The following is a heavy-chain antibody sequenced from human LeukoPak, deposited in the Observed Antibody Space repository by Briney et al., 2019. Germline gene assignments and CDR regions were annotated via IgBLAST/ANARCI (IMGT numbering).Heavy chain of an antibody. J-gene: IGHJ6*03. V-gene: IGHV3-48*04. CDR1: GFTFSSYS. Sequence: PGGSLRLSCAASGFTFSSYSMNWVRQAPGKGLEWLSYISGSGSTIYYADSVKGRFTISIDNAKNSLYLQMNRLRGEDTAVYFCARESHGYCSGSTCYYFFMDFWGKGTTVTVSS. CDR2: ISGSGSTI. D-gene: IGHD2-15*01. CDR3: ARESHGYCSGSTCYYFFMDF.